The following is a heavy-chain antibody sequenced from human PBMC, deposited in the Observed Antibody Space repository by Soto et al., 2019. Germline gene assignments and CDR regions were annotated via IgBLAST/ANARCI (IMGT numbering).Heavy chain of an antibody. CDR1: GYTFTSYE. J-gene: IGHJ4*02. V-gene: IGHV1-8*01. CDR2: MNPNSGDT. D-gene: IGHD3-10*01. Sequence: QVQLVQSGAEVKKPGASVKVSCKASGYTFTSYEINWVRQATGQGLEWMGWMNPNSGDTGYAQKFHGRVTMTRNTSIRTAYMELSSLRSEDTAVYYCARGELLWFGELLRWGQGTLVTVSS. CDR3: ARGELLWFGELLR.